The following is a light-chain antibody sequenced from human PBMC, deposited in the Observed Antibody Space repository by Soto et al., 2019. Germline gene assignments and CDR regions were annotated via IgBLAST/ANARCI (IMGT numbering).Light chain of an antibody. J-gene: IGKJ5*01. Sequence: VLTQSPGTLSLSPGERATLSCRASQSVDRSDIAWYQQKPGQAPRLLIYSTSIRAAGIPDRFSVSGSGTDFSLTISRLEPEDFAVYYCQQRSNWPITFGQGTRLEI. V-gene: IGKV3D-20*02. CDR3: QQRSNWPIT. CDR1: QSVDRSD. CDR2: STS.